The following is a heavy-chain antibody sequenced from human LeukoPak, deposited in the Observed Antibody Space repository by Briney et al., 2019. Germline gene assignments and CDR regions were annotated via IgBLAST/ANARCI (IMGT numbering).Heavy chain of an antibody. CDR3: ARDLNVAAAVADY. V-gene: IGHV3-74*01. Sequence: QPGGSLRLSCAASGFTLSNYWMHWVRQAPGKGLVWVSRINSDGSSTSYADSVKGRFTISRDNAKNTLYLQMNSLRAEDTAVYYCARDLNVAAAVADYWGQGTLVTVSS. CDR1: GFTLSNYW. CDR2: INSDGSST. D-gene: IGHD6-13*01. J-gene: IGHJ4*02.